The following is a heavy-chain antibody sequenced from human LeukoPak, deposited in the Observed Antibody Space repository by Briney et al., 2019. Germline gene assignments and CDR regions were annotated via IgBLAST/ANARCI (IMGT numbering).Heavy chain of an antibody. Sequence: GGSLRLSCAASGFTVSSFAMSWVRQAPGKGPEWVSLVYSDGVTRYADSVQGRFTISRDNSKNTLYLQMNNLRVEDTAVYHCVRDRAEGRAWVEFDPWGQGILVTVSS. V-gene: IGHV3-66*02. CDR2: VYSDGVT. J-gene: IGHJ5*02. CDR3: VRDRAEGRAWVEFDP. CDR1: GFTVSSFA.